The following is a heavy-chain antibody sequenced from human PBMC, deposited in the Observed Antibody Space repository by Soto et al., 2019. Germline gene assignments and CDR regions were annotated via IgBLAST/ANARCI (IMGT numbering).Heavy chain of an antibody. CDR3: ARGGPPYYYDSSGYYGIYDY. Sequence: GGSLRLSCAASGFTFSSYSMNWVRQAPGKGLEWVSSISSSSSYIYYADSVKGRFTISRDNAKNSLYLQMNSLRAEDTAVYYCARGGPPYYYDSSGYYGIYDYWGPGTLVTVSS. V-gene: IGHV3-21*01. J-gene: IGHJ4*02. D-gene: IGHD3-22*01. CDR1: GFTFSSYS. CDR2: ISSSSSYI.